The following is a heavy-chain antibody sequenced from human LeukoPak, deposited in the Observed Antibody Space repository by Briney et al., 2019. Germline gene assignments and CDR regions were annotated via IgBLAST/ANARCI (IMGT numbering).Heavy chain of an antibody. CDR3: ARQRTGGDYDSSDYGLFDY. Sequence: PSETLSLTCTVSGGSISSSSYYWGWIRQPPGKGLEWIGSIYYSGSTYYNPSLKSRVTISVDTSKNQFSLKLSSVTAADTAVYYCARQRTGGDYDSSDYGLFDYWGQGTLVTVSS. J-gene: IGHJ4*02. D-gene: IGHD3-22*01. CDR2: IYYSGST. V-gene: IGHV4-39*01. CDR1: GGSISSSSYY.